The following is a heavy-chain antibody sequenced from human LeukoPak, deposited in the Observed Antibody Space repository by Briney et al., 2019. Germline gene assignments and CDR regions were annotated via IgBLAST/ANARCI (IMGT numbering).Heavy chain of an antibody. CDR1: GVSFSGYY. Sequence: SETLSLTCAVYGVSFSGYYWSWIRQPPGKGLEWIAEINHSGSTNYNPSLKSRVTISVDTSKNQFSLKLSSLTAADTAVYYCARGQFQAGISHIYYGSYYMDVWGKGTTVTVSS. J-gene: IGHJ6*03. CDR2: INHSGST. CDR3: ARGQFQAGISHIYYGSYYMDV. D-gene: IGHD3-22*01. V-gene: IGHV4-34*01.